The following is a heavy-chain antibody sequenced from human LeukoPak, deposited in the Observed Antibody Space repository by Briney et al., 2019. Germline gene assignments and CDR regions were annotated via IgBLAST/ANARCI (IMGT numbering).Heavy chain of an antibody. Sequence: PSETLSLTCAVYGGSFSGYYWSWIRQPPGKGLEWIGYIYHSGSTYYNPSLKSRVTISVDRSKNQFSLKLTSVTAADTAVYYCARRTGIQLWQGRAFDFWGQGTMVTVSS. J-gene: IGHJ3*01. CDR2: IYHSGST. CDR1: GGSFSGYY. D-gene: IGHD5-18*01. CDR3: ARRTGIQLWQGRAFDF. V-gene: IGHV4-34*01.